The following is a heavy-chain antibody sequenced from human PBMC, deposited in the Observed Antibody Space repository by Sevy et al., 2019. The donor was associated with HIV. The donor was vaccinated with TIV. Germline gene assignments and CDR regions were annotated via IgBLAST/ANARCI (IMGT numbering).Heavy chain of an antibody. CDR1: GFTFSNAW. D-gene: IGHD3-3*01. J-gene: IGHJ4*02. Sequence: GGSLRLSCAASGFTFSNAWMTWVRQSPGKGLEWVGRIKGKTDGGTTDYSTPVKGRFTISRDDSKNTLYLQMNSLKTDDTALYYCTTKGDFWSGYQYFDYWGQGTLVTVSS. CDR2: IKGKTDGGTT. V-gene: IGHV3-15*01. CDR3: TTKGDFWSGYQYFDY.